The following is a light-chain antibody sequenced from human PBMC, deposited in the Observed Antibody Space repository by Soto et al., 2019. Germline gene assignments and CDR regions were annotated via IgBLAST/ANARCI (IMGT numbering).Light chain of an antibody. CDR1: RSVSTF. V-gene: IGKV3-11*01. CDR2: DAS. J-gene: IGKJ5*01. Sequence: EIVLTQSPATLSLSPGERAILSCRASRSVSTFLAWFQQKPGQAPRLLIYDASNRATGIPARFSGSGSGTDFTLTISSLEPEDFAVYYCQQRSNWPPITFGQGTRLEIK. CDR3: QQRSNWPPIT.